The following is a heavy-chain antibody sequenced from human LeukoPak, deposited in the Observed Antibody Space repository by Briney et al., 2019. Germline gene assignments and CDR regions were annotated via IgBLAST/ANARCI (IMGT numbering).Heavy chain of an antibody. CDR3: ARLGEGFGELNAFDI. Sequence: SQTLSLTCTVSGGSISSGSYYWSWIRQPAGKGLEWIGRIYTSGSTNYNPSLKSRVTISVDTSKNQFSLKLSSVTAADTAVYYCARLGEGFGELNAFDIWGQGTMVTVSS. CDR1: GGSISSGSYY. J-gene: IGHJ3*02. V-gene: IGHV4-61*02. D-gene: IGHD3-10*01. CDR2: IYTSGST.